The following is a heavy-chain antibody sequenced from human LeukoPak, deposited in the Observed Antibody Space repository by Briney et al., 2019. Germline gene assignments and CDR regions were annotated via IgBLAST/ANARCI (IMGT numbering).Heavy chain of an antibody. CDR3: ARDEGLPAEYFQH. J-gene: IGHJ1*01. D-gene: IGHD4-11*01. Sequence: GGSLRLSCVASGFTFSLYNMNWDRQAPGKGLEWVSSINGSDNYIFYADSVKGRFTISRDNAKNSLFLQMDSLRAEDTAVYYCARDEGLPAEYFQHWGQGTLVTVSS. V-gene: IGHV3-21*01. CDR1: GFTFSLYN. CDR2: INGSDNYI.